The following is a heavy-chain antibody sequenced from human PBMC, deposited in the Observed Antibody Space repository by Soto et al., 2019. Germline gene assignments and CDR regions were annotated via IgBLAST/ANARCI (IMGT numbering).Heavy chain of an antibody. V-gene: IGHV1-18*01. D-gene: IGHD2-2*01. CDR2: ISPYSGYT. Sequence: QVQLVQSGAEVKKPGASVKVSCKGLGYNFIKYGINWVRQAPGQGLEWMGWISPYSGYTHSAQKFQGRLTLTTDTAATTAYMEMSSLRSADTALYYCTREAIVVIPAAQPSHFDSWGQGTLVTVSS. J-gene: IGHJ4*02. CDR1: GYNFIKYG. CDR3: TREAIVVIPAAQPSHFDS.